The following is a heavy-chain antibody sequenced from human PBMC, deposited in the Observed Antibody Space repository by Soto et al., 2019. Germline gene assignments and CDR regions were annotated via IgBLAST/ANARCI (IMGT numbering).Heavy chain of an antibody. J-gene: IGHJ4*02. D-gene: IGHD3-10*01. V-gene: IGHV3-13*01. CDR2: IGTAGDT. Sequence: PGGSLRLCCVATGFTLSNYDMHWVRQVTGKGLEWVSAIGTAGDTYYPGSVKGRFTISRENAKNSLYLQMNSLRAEDTAVYYCASYGSGIWGQGTLVTVSS. CDR1: GFTLSNYD. CDR3: ASYGSGI.